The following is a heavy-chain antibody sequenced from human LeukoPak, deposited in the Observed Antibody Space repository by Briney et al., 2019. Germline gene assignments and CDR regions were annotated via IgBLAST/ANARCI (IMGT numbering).Heavy chain of an antibody. Sequence: ASVKVSCKASGYTFTSYGISWVRQAPGQGLEWMGWISAYNGNTNYAQKLQGRVTMTTDTSTSTAYMELSSQRSEDIDVHYCARRSSWFGRTDYWGQGTLVTVSS. J-gene: IGHJ4*02. CDR2: ISAYNGNT. CDR3: ARRSSWFGRTDY. D-gene: IGHD6-13*01. V-gene: IGHV1-18*03. CDR1: GYTFTSYG.